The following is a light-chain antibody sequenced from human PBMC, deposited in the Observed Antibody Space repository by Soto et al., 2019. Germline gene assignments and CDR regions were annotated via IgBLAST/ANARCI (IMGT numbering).Light chain of an antibody. CDR2: EVS. CDR1: ISDVGGYNS. V-gene: IGLV2-14*01. CDR3: NSYRHSTTLV. Sequence: SALRPPASVCGSPGQSITISCTGTISDVGGYNSVSWFQQHPSKAPKLIIYEVSHRPSGVSIRFSGSKSGNTASLTISGLQAEDEADYYCNSYRHSTTLVFGTGTKVTVL. J-gene: IGLJ1*01.